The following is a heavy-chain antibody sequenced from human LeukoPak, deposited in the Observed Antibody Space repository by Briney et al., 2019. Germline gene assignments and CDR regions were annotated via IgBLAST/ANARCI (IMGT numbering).Heavy chain of an antibody. D-gene: IGHD1-7*01. CDR3: ARYNWNSAPFDY. J-gene: IGHJ4*02. CDR1: GFTFSTYA. V-gene: IGHV3-30*04. CDR2: ISYDGSSK. Sequence: PGGSLRLSCAASGFTFSTYAMHWVRQAPGKGLEWVAVISYDGSSKYYADSVKGRFTISRDNSKNTLYLQMNSLRAEDTAVYYCARYNWNSAPFDYWGQGTLVTVSS.